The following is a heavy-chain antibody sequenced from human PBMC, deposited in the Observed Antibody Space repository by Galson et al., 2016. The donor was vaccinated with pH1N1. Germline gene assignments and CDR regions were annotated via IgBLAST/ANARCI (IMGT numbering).Heavy chain of an antibody. Sequence: QSGAEVTKPGESLKISCKGSGYIFSTFWIGWVRQMPGKGLEWMGIVYPGDSDTRYNPSFKGQVTISVDKSISTAYLQWSSLKASDSAIYFLARHQSSSDDYFFYSMDVWGQGTTVTVSS. J-gene: IGHJ6*02. V-gene: IGHV5-51*01. D-gene: IGHD6-6*01. CDR2: VYPGDSDT. CDR1: GYIFSTFW. CDR3: ARHQSSSDDYFFYSMDV.